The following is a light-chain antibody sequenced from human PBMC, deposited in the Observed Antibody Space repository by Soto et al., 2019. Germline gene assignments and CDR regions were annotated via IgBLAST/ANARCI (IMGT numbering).Light chain of an antibody. CDR3: EQYYNSPPT. J-gene: IGKJ5*01. Sequence: AIRMTQSPSSFSASTGDRVTITCRASQGISSYLAWYQQKPGKAPKLLIYAASTLQSGVPSRFSGSVSGTDSALTFTCLQSEVFANYYCEQYYNSPPTSGKETALEIK. V-gene: IGKV1-8*01. CDR1: QGISSY. CDR2: AAS.